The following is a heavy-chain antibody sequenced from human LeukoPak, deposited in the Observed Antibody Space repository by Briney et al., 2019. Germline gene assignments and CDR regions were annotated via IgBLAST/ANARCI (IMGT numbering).Heavy chain of an antibody. Sequence: GGSLRLSCSAFAFTFSNYAMHWVRQAPGKGLEYVSGISSNGGNEDYADSVKGRFTISRDNYENTLFLQVSSLRPEDRAVYYCMKGVGSNTMILIPPGYWGQGTLVTVSS. CDR2: ISSNGGNE. CDR3: MKGVGSNTMILIPPGY. J-gene: IGHJ4*02. CDR1: AFTFSNYA. V-gene: IGHV3-64D*06. D-gene: IGHD3-22*01.